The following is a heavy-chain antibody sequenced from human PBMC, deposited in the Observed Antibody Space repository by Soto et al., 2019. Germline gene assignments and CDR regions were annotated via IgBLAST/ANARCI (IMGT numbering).Heavy chain of an antibody. CDR2: IWYDGSNK. CDR3: ARDSAAGCSGGSCSRYMDV. Sequence: PGGSLRLSCAASGFTFSIYVMHLVRQAQGKGLEWVAVIWYDGSNKYYADSVKGRFTISRDNSKNTLYLQMNSLRAEDTAVYYCARDSAAGCSGGSCSRYMDVWGKGTTVTVSS. V-gene: IGHV3-33*01. CDR1: GFTFSIYV. D-gene: IGHD2-15*01. J-gene: IGHJ6*03.